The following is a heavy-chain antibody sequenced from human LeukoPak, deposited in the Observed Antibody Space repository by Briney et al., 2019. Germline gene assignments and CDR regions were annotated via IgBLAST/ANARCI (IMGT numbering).Heavy chain of an antibody. CDR3: ARGIASYYYYYMDV. J-gene: IGHJ6*03. D-gene: IGHD6-13*01. V-gene: IGHV4-34*01. CDR2: FYHSGST. CDR1: GGSFSGYY. Sequence: PSETLSLTCAVYGGSFSGYYWSWIRQPPGKGLEWIGNFYHSGSTYYNPSLKSRVTISVDTSKNQFSLKLSSVTAADTAVYYCARGIASYYYYYMDVWGKGTTVTVSS.